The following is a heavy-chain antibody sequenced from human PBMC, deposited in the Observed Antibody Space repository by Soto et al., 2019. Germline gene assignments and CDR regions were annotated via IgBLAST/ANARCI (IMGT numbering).Heavy chain of an antibody. Sequence: EGQLVESGGGLVQPGGSLRLSCGASGFSFSRYSISWVRQAPGKGLEWVANINHAGSEKYYVGSVKGRFTMYRDNAKNSAYLQMNSLRVDDTAVYYCARELVGTGWYFDLWGRGTLVTVSS. D-gene: IGHD2-21*02. V-gene: IGHV3-7*01. J-gene: IGHJ2*01. CDR2: INHAGSEK. CDR3: ARELVGTGWYFDL. CDR1: GFSFSRYS.